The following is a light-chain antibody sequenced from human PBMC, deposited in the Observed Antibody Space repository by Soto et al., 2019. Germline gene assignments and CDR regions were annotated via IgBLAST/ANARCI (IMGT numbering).Light chain of an antibody. CDR2: KAS. CDR1: QSISSW. V-gene: IGKV1-5*03. CDR3: QQYKSYPWT. J-gene: IGKJ1*01. Sequence: DNHMTQSPSTLSASVGDRVTITCRASQSISSWLAWYQQKPGKAPNLLIYKASSLRSGVPSRFSGSGSGTEFTLTISSLQPDDSATYYCQQYKSYPWTSGQGTKVDIK.